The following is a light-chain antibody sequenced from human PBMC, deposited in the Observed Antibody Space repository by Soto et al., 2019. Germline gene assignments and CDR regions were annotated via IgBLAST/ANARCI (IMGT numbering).Light chain of an antibody. CDR1: QSVSSY. CDR2: DAS. CDR3: QQRSNLPPT. V-gene: IGKV3-11*01. J-gene: IGKJ2*01. Sequence: EIVLTQSPATLSLSPGERAALSCRASQSVSSYLAWYQQKPGQAPRLLIYDASNRATGIPARFSGSGSGTDFTLNISSLEPEDFAVYYCQQRSNLPPTFGQGTKLEIK.